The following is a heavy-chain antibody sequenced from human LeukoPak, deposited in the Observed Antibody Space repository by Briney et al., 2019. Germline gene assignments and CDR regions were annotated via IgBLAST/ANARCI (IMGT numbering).Heavy chain of an antibody. Sequence: ASVKPSSNASGYTFTTYGISRVRQAPGHGLEWLGGINPNIGGTTYAQKFQGSVTMTRDTSISTAYMELSRLRFDDTAVYYCARGYDFWSGYYVHYYYGMDVWGQGTRVTVSS. V-gene: IGHV1-2*02. D-gene: IGHD3-3*01. J-gene: IGHJ6*02. CDR3: ARGYDFWSGYYVHYYYGMDV. CDR1: GYTFTTYG. CDR2: INPNIGGT.